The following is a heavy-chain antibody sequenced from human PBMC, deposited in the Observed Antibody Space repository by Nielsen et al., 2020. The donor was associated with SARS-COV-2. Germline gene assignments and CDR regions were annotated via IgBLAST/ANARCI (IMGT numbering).Heavy chain of an antibody. V-gene: IGHV4-59*08. D-gene: IGHD6-13*01. CDR3: AVYSQYTSSLNWFDP. CDR2: IFYTGTT. CDR1: GGSISSYY. J-gene: IGHJ5*02. Sequence: SETLSLTCTVSGGSISSYYWSWIRQPPGKELEWIGYIFYTGTTDYNPSLRNRVSISMDTSKSQLSLRLRSVTAADTAVYFCAVYSQYTSSLNWFDPWGHGVLVTVSS.